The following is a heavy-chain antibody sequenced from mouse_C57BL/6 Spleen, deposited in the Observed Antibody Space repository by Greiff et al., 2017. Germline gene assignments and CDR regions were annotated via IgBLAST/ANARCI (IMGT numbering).Heavy chain of an antibody. Sequence: VQLQQSGAELVKPGASVKISCKASGYAFSSYWMNWVKQRPGKGLEWIGQIYPGDGDTNYNGKFKGKATLTADKSSSTAYMQLSSLTSEDSAVYFCARGGTTVPHFDYWGQGTTLTVSS. D-gene: IGHD1-1*01. CDR1: GYAFSSYW. CDR3: ARGGTTVPHFDY. J-gene: IGHJ2*01. CDR2: IYPGDGDT. V-gene: IGHV1-80*01.